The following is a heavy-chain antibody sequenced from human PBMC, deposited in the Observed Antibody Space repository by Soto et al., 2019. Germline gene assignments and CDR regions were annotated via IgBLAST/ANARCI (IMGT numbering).Heavy chain of an antibody. Sequence: PGESLKIYCKGSGYRFSSYWIAWVRQMPGKGLEWMGIIYPGDSDTRYSPSFEGQVTISADKSNSTAYLQWSSLKASDTAMYYCARQGSNGAYYYYGMDVWGQGTTVTV. CDR1: GYRFSSYW. J-gene: IGHJ6*02. CDR2: IYPGDSDT. V-gene: IGHV5-51*01. D-gene: IGHD3-16*01. CDR3: ARQGSNGAYYYYGMDV.